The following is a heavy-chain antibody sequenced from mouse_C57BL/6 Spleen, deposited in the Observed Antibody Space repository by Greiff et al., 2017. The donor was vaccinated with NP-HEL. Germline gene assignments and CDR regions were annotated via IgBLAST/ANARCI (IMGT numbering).Heavy chain of an antibody. CDR2: IWSGGST. CDR1: GFSLTSYG. CDR3: AIPTIVTPYAMDY. D-gene: IGHD2-5*01. V-gene: IGHV2-2*01. Sequence: VQLQESGPGLVQPSQSLSITCTVSGFSLTSYGVHWVRQSPGKGLEWLGVIWSGGSTDYNAAFISRLSISKDNSKSQVFFKMNSLQADDTAIYYCAIPTIVTPYAMDYWGQGTSVTVSS. J-gene: IGHJ4*01.